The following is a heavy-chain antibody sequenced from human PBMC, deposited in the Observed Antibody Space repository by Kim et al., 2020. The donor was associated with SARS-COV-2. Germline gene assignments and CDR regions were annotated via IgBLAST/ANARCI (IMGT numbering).Heavy chain of an antibody. D-gene: IGHD3-22*01. CDR2: IYPGDSDT. V-gene: IGHV5-51*01. CDR3: ARQGGYDSSGYPDDY. Sequence: GESLKISCKGSGYSFTSYWIGWVRQMPGKGLEWMGIIYPGDSDTRYSPSFQGQVTISADKSISTAYLQWSSLKASDTAMYYCARQGGYDSSGYPDDYWGQGTLVTVSS. J-gene: IGHJ4*02. CDR1: GYSFTSYW.